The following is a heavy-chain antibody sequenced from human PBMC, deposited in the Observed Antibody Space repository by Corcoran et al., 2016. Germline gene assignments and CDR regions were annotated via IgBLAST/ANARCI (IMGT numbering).Heavy chain of an antibody. V-gene: IGHV1-46*01. CDR1: GYTFTSYY. CDR2: INPSGGST. D-gene: IGHD5-18*01. J-gene: IGHJ4*02. CDR3: ATKLGRYSYGVYHLDY. Sequence: QVQLVQSGAEVKKPGASVKVSCKASGYTFTSYYMHWVRQAPGQGLEWMGIINPSGGSTSYAQKFQGRVTMTRDTSTSTVYMELSSLRSEDTAVYYCATKLGRYSYGVYHLDYWGQGTLVTVSS.